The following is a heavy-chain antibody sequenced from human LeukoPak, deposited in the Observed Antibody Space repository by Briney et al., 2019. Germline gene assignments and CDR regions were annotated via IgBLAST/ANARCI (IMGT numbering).Heavy chain of an antibody. CDR2: ISSSSSYI. J-gene: IGHJ4*02. CDR3: ATLIGYYFDY. D-gene: IGHD3-9*01. CDR1: GFPFSSYE. V-gene: IGHV3-21*01. Sequence: GGSLRLPCAASGFPFSSYEMYWVRQAPGKGLEWVSSISSSSSYIYYADSVKGRFTISRDNAKNSLYLQMNSLRAEDTAVYYCATLIGYYFDYWGQGILVTVSS.